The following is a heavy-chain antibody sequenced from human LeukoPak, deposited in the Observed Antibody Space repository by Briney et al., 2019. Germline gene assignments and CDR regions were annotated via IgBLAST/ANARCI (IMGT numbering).Heavy chain of an antibody. CDR2: IIPIFGPA. D-gene: IGHD3-22*01. V-gene: IGHV1-69*01. CDR3: ATSLPYGYYDSGGSNWFDP. Sequence: GSSVKVSCKASGGTFSRSAISWVRQAPGQGLEWMGGIIPIFGPADYAQKFQGRVTITADESTSTAYLELSSLRSEDTAVYYCATSLPYGYYDSGGSNWFDPWGQGPLVTVSS. J-gene: IGHJ5*02. CDR1: GGTFSRSA.